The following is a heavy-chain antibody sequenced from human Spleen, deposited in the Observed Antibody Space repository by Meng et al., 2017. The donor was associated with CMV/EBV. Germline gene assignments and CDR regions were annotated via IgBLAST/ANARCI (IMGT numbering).Heavy chain of an antibody. CDR1: GGSISSSSYY. V-gene: IGHV4-39*07. Sequence: SETLSLTCTVSGGSISSSSYYWGWIRQPPGKGLEWIGSIYYSGSTHYNPSLKSRVTISVDTSKNQFSLKLSSVTAADTAVYYCARGGSIAVLAPNWFDPWGQGTLVTVSS. CDR3: ARGGSIAVLAPNWFDP. CDR2: IYYSGST. J-gene: IGHJ5*02. D-gene: IGHD3-10*01.